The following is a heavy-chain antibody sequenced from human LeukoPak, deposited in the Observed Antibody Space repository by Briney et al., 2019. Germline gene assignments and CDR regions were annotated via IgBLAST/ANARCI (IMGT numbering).Heavy chain of an antibody. D-gene: IGHD2-21*01. Sequence: GGSLRLSCLASGFSFNSYTMNWVREAPGKGLEWVSTISPGVSGYTWYAESVKGRFTISRDNPENSLYLQMDSLRADDTAVYYGVRVVARRTGMDAGGQGTTVTV. J-gene: IGHJ6*02. V-gene: IGHV3-21*06. CDR3: VRVVARRTGMDA. CDR2: ISPGVSGYT. CDR1: GFSFNSYT.